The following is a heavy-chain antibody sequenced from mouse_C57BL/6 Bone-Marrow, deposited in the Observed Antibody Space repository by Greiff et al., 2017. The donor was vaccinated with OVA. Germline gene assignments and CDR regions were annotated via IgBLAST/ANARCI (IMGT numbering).Heavy chain of an antibody. D-gene: IGHD1-1*01. CDR2: IYPYNGVS. CDR1: GYSFTGYY. V-gene: IGHV1-31*01. CDR3: ARNSYYGSSYYWYFDV. Sequence: EVQLQQSGPELVKPGASVKISCTASGYSFTGYYMHWVKQSHGNILDWIGYIYPYNGVSSYNQKFKGKATLTVDKSSSTAYMELRSLTSEDSAVYYCARNSYYGSSYYWYFDVWGTGTTVTVSS. J-gene: IGHJ1*03.